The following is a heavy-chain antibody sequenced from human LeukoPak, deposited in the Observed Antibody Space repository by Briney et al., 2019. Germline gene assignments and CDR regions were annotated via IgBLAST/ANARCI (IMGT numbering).Heavy chain of an antibody. V-gene: IGHV4-4*07. CDR2: IYSRGSN. CDR1: GGSISGYF. J-gene: IGHJ4*02. D-gene: IGHD5-12*01. CDR3: AREPTSGREPTSGRPLDY. Sequence: SETLSLTCTVSGGSISGYFWSWVRQPAGKGLEWIGRIYSRGSNNYNPSLKSRVTMSLDTSKNHLSLNLSSVTAADTAVYYCAREPTSGREPTSGRPLDYWGQGTLVTVSS.